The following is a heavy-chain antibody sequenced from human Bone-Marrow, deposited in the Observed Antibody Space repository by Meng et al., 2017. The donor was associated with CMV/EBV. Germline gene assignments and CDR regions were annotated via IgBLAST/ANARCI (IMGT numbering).Heavy chain of an antibody. CDR2: IDWDDDK. CDR3: ARSHSIFGVVPFDY. D-gene: IGHD3-3*01. Sequence: SGPTLVKPTQTLTLTCTFPGFSLSTSGMCVSWVRQPPGKALEWLALIDWDDDKYYSTSLKTRLTISKDTSKNQVVLTMTNMDPVDTATYYCARSHSIFGVVPFDYWGQGTLVTVSS. J-gene: IGHJ4*02. CDR1: GFSLSTSGMC. V-gene: IGHV2-70*20.